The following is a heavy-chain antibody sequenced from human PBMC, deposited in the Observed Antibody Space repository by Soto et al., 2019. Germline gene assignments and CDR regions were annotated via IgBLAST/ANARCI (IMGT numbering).Heavy chain of an antibody. J-gene: IGHJ6*03. V-gene: IGHV3-49*03. CDR2: IRSKAYGGTT. CDR3: TTDKLGYCSGGSCYYYYYYMDV. CDR1: GFTFGDYA. D-gene: IGHD2-15*01. Sequence: GGSLKLSCTASGFTFGDYAMSWFRQAPGKGLEWVGFIRSKAYGGTTEYAASVKGRFTISRDDSKSIAYLQMNSLKTEDTAVYYCTTDKLGYCSGGSCYYYYYYMDVWGKGTTVTVSS.